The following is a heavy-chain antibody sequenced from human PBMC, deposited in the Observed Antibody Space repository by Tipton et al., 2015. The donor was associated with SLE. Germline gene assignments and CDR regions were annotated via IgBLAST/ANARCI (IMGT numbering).Heavy chain of an antibody. Sequence: LVQSGAEVKVSCKASGGTFSSYAISWVRQAPGQGLEWMGGIIPIFGTANYAQKFQGRVTITTDESTSTAYMELSSLRSEDTAVYYCARSRGHDAFRVWGQGTMVTVSS. V-gene: IGHV1-69*05. CDR3: ARSRGHDAFRV. J-gene: IGHJ3*01. D-gene: IGHD3-10*01. CDR1: GGTFSSYA. CDR2: IIPIFGTA.